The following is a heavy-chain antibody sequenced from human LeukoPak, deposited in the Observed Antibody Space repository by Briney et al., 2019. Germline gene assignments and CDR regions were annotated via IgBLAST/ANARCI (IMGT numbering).Heavy chain of an antibody. CDR1: GFTFSSYA. D-gene: IGHD3-10*01. CDR2: ISGSGGST. V-gene: IGHV3-23*01. Sequence: PRGSLRLSCAASGFTFSSYAMNWVRQAPGKGLEWVSAISGSGGSTYYADSVKGRFTISRDNSKNTLYLQMNSLRAEDTAVYYCIVVRGVTPYFDYWGQGTLVTVSS. J-gene: IGHJ4*02. CDR3: IVVRGVTPYFDY.